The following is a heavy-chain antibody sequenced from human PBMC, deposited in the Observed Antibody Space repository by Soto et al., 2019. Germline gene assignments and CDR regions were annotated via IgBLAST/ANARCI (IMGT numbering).Heavy chain of an antibody. CDR3: ATDYDREVVTARDDAFDI. V-gene: IGHV1-24*01. Sequence: QVQRVQSGAEVNKPGASVKVSGKVSGYTLTELSMHWVRQSPGTGLEWMGGFDSEDGETSYAQEFQGRVTMTEDTSTHPAYMELRSLRSEDTAVYDCATDYDREVVTARDDAFDIWGQGTMVTDSS. J-gene: IGHJ3*02. CDR1: GYTLTELS. D-gene: IGHD2-21*02. CDR2: FDSEDGET.